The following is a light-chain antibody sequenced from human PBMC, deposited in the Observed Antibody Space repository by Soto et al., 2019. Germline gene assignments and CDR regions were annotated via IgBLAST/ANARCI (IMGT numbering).Light chain of an antibody. CDR1: QSVSSSY. CDR3: QQFATSPLT. Sequence: EIVLTQSPGTLSLSPGERATLSFRASQSVSSSYSAWYQQKPGQAPRLLIYGASSRATGIPDRFSGSGSGTDFTLTISRLEPEDFAVYYCQQFATSPLTFGGGTKVDIK. J-gene: IGKJ4*01. V-gene: IGKV3-20*01. CDR2: GAS.